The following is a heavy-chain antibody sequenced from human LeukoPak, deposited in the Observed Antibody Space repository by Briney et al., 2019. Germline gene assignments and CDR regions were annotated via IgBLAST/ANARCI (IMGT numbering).Heavy chain of an antibody. CDR3: ARAVPATANAFDI. J-gene: IGHJ3*02. CDR1: GYSFTSYW. CDR2: IYPGDSDT. Sequence: GESLKISCKGSGYSFTSYWIGWVRQMPGKGLEWMGIIYPGDSDTRYSPSFQGQVTILADKSISTAYLQWSSLKASDTAMYYCARAVPATANAFDIWGQGTMVTVSS. D-gene: IGHD2-2*01. V-gene: IGHV5-51*01.